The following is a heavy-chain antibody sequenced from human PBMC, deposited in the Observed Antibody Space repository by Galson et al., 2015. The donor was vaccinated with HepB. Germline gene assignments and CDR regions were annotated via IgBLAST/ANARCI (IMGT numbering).Heavy chain of an antibody. V-gene: IGHV3-48*01. CDR3: ARDRGVVTDY. CDR2: ISSSSSTI. CDR1: GFTFSSYS. Sequence: SLRLSCAASGFTFSSYSMNWVRQAPGKGLEWVSYISSSSSTIYYADSVKGRFTISRDNAKNSLYLQMNSLRAEDTAVYYCARDRGVVTDYWGQGTLVTVSS. J-gene: IGHJ4*02. D-gene: IGHD3-3*01.